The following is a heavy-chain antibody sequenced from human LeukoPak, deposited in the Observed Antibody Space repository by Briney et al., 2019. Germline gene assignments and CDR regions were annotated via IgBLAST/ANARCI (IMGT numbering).Heavy chain of an antibody. Sequence: SVKVSCKASGGTFSSYAISWVRQAPGQGLEWMGGIIPIFGTANYAQKFQGRVTITADESTSTAYMELSSLRSEDTAVYYCARDSGSGWYFEYFQHWGQGTLVTVSS. J-gene: IGHJ1*01. CDR2: IIPIFGTA. CDR3: ARDSGSGWYFEYFQH. D-gene: IGHD6-19*01. V-gene: IGHV1-69*13. CDR1: GGTFSSYA.